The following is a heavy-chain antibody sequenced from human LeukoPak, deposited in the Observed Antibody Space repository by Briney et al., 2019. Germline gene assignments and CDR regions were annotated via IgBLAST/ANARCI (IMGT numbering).Heavy chain of an antibody. Sequence: GGSLRLSCAASGFTFTSYWMAWVRQAPGQGLEWVANIAQDGGDKVYADSVRGRFTISRDNSKNTLYLQMNSLRAEDTAVYYCARSMIAVAAPFDYWGQGTLVTVSS. CDR1: GFTFTSYW. CDR2: IAQDGGDK. J-gene: IGHJ4*02. V-gene: IGHV3-7*01. CDR3: ARSMIAVAAPFDY. D-gene: IGHD6-19*01.